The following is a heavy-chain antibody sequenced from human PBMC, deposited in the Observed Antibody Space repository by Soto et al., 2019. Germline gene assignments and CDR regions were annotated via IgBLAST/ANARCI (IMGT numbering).Heavy chain of an antibody. D-gene: IGHD3-16*02. J-gene: IGHJ4*02. CDR3: ARGLYYVWGSYRSPTYFHY. Sequence: QVQLVESGGGVVQPGRSLRLSCAVSGFTFSNYAMHWVRQAPGKGLEWVAGISHDGGNKYYGESVKGRFTISRDDSKNTLYLQVNSLRAEDTAVYYCARGLYYVWGSYRSPTYFHYWGQGTLVIVSS. V-gene: IGHV3-30-3*01. CDR1: GFTFSNYA. CDR2: ISHDGGNK.